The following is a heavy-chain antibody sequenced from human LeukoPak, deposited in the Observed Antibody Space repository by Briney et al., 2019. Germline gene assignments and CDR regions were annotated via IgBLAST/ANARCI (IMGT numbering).Heavy chain of an antibody. D-gene: IGHD6-13*01. Sequence: GGSLRLSCAASGFTFDDYAMHWVRQAPGKGLEWVSGIGWNSGSIGYADSVKGRFTISRDNAKNSLYLQMNSLRAEDTALYYCAKDTTIAAAGPFDYWGQGTLVTVSS. CDR2: IGWNSGSI. V-gene: IGHV3-9*01. J-gene: IGHJ4*02. CDR1: GFTFDDYA. CDR3: AKDTTIAAAGPFDY.